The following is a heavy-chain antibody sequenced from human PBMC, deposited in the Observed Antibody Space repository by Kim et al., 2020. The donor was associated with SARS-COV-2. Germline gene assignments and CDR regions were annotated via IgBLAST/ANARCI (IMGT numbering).Heavy chain of an antibody. D-gene: IGHD4-17*01. CDR3: ARDRDITVTLYYGMDV. J-gene: IGHJ6*02. Sequence: GGSLRLSCAASGFTFSDYYMSWIRQAPGKGLEWVSYISSSGSTIYYADSVKGRFTISRDNAKNSLYLQMNSLRAEDMAVYYCARDRDITVTLYYGMDVWGQGTTVTVSS. CDR2: ISSSGSTI. V-gene: IGHV3-11*01. CDR1: GFTFSDYY.